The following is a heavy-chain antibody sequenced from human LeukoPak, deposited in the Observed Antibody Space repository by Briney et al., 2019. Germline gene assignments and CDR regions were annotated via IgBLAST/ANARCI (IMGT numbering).Heavy chain of an antibody. CDR1: GGTFSSYA. CDR2: IIPIFGTA. J-gene: IGHJ4*02. D-gene: IGHD3-10*01. Sequence: GASVKVSCKASGGTFSSYAISWVRQAPGQGLEWMGGIIPIFGTANYAQKFQGRVTITADESTSTAYMELSSLRSEDMAVYYCARVGMVRGVMSYYFDYWGQGTLVTVSS. V-gene: IGHV1-69*13. CDR3: ARVGMVRGVMSYYFDY.